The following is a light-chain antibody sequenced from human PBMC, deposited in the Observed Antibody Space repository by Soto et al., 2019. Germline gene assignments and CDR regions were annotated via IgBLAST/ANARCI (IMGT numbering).Light chain of an antibody. V-gene: IGLV1-44*01. J-gene: IGLJ1*01. CDR3: ATWDDSRNGDV. Sequence: QSVLTQPPSASGTPGQRVTISASGSSSNIGSNTVSWYQQLPGTAPKLLIYDNDERPSGVPARFSGSKSGTSASLAISGLQSEDEGDYYCATWDDSRNGDVFGPGTKLTVL. CDR2: DND. CDR1: SSNIGSNT.